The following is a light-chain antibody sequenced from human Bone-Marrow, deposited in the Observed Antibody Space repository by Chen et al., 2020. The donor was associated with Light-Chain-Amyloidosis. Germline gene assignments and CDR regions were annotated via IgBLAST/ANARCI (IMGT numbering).Light chain of an antibody. CDR1: DLPTKY. CDR3: QSADSSGTYEVI. CDR2: RDT. Sequence: SYELTQPPSVSVSPGQTARITCSGDDLPTKYAYWYQQKPGQAPVLVIHRDTERPSGISERFSGSSSGTTATWTISGVQAEDEADYHCQSADSSGTYEVIFGGGTTLTVL. J-gene: IGLJ2*01. V-gene: IGLV3-25*03.